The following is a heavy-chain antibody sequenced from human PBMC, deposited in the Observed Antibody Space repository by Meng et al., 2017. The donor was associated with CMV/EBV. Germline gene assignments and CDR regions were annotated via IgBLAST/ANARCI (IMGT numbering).Heavy chain of an antibody. V-gene: IGHV3-30*04. D-gene: IGHD3-3*01. CDR3: ASAEIFGIRLYFDY. CDR2: ISYDGSNK. J-gene: IGHJ4*02. Sequence: GESLKISCAASGFTFSSFAMHWVRPAPGKGLEWVAVISYDGSNKYYADSVKGRFTISRDNSKNTLYLQMNSLRAEDTAVYYCASAEIFGIRLYFDYWGQGTLVTVSS. CDR1: GFTFSSFA.